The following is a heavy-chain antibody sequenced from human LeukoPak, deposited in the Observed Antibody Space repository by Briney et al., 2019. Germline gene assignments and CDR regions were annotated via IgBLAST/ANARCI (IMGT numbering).Heavy chain of an antibody. CDR2: INHSGST. J-gene: IGHJ4*02. Sequence: SETLSLTCAIYGGSFSGYYWSWIRQPPGKGLEWIGEINHSGSTNYNPSLKSLVTISVDTSKNQFSLKLSSVTAADTDVYYCARGWDIVVVPAAIGDPFDYWGQGTLVTVSS. CDR3: ARGWDIVVVPAAIGDPFDY. V-gene: IGHV4-34*01. D-gene: IGHD2-2*01. CDR1: GGSFSGYY.